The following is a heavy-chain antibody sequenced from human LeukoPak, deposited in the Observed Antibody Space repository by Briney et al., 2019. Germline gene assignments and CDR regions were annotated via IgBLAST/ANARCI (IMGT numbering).Heavy chain of an antibody. J-gene: IGHJ6*03. CDR2: IYPGDSDT. D-gene: IGHD2-2*01. CDR3: ARHLPAAINYYMDV. V-gene: IGHV5-51*01. CDR1: GYSFTSYW. Sequence: GESLKISCKGSGYSFTSYWIGWVRQMPGKGLEWMGIIYPGDSDTRYSPSFHGQVTISPHKSISTAYLQWSRLKASDTAMYYCARHLPAAINYYMDVWGKGTTVTVSS.